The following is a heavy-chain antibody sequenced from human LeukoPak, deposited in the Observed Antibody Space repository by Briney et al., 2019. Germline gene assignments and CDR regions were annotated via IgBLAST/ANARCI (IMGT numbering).Heavy chain of an antibody. CDR2: VRWNSETK. V-gene: IGHV3-9*01. CDR1: GFTFDDYA. J-gene: IGHJ2*01. Sequence: GGSLRLSCAASGFTFDDYAMHWVRQAPGKGLEWVSGVRWNSETKAYADSVKGRFTNSRDNAKNSLYLQMDSLRPEDTALYFCAKSRLATLSYWYFDLWGRGALVIVSS. CDR3: AKSRLATLSYWYFDL. D-gene: IGHD6-25*01.